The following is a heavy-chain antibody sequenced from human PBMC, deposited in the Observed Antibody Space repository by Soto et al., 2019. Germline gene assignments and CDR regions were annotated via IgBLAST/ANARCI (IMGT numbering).Heavy chain of an antibody. J-gene: IGHJ5*02. CDR2: ISSSGSTI. CDR1: GFTFSDYY. Sequence: GSLRLSCAASGFTFSDYYMSWIRQAPGKGLEWVSYISSSGSTIYYADSVKGRFTISRDNAKNSLYLQMNSLRAEDTAVYYCARIRYYDSGSYINWFDPWGQGTLVTVSS. D-gene: IGHD3-10*01. CDR3: ARIRYYDSGSYINWFDP. V-gene: IGHV3-11*01.